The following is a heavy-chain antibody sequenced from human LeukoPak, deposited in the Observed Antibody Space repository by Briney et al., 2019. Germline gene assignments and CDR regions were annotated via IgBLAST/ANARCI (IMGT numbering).Heavy chain of an antibody. D-gene: IGHD6-13*01. Sequence: ASVKVSCKASGYTFTSYGISWVRQAPGQGLEWMGWISAYNGNTNYAQKLQGRVTMTTDTSTSTAYMELRSLRSDDTAVYYCARRSISAAAGTNWFDPWGQGTLVTVSS. J-gene: IGHJ5*02. CDR2: ISAYNGNT. CDR1: GYTFTSYG. CDR3: ARRSISAAAGTNWFDP. V-gene: IGHV1-18*01.